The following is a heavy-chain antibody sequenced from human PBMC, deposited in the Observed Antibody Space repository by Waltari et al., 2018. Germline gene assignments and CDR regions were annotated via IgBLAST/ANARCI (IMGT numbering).Heavy chain of an antibody. Sequence: QVQLVESGGGVVQPGASLRLSCATSGFTFRFLSLPWVRPAPGGALTWVAAVSYDGSTKYYADSVQGRFTVSRDNSKNTVYLQMDSLRPEDTALYYCARAQITMVRPVIIPHDSFPFWGQGTMVAVSS. CDR3: ARAQITMVRPVIIPHDSFPF. V-gene: IGHV3-30*11. CDR1: GFTFRFLS. D-gene: IGHD3-10*01. CDR2: VSYDGSTK. J-gene: IGHJ3*01.